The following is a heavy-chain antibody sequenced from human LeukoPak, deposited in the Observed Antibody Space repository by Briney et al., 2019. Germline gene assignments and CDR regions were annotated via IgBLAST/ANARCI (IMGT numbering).Heavy chain of an antibody. D-gene: IGHD5-18*01. CDR3: AKLIGGVDTAMVDY. CDR1: GFTFSSYG. Sequence: PGGSLRLSCAASGFTFSSYGMSWVRQAPGKGLEWVSAISGSGGSTYYADSVKGRFTISRDNSKNTLYLQMNSLRAEDTAVYYCAKLIGGVDTAMVDYWGQGTLVTVSS. J-gene: IGHJ4*02. CDR2: ISGSGGST. V-gene: IGHV3-23*01.